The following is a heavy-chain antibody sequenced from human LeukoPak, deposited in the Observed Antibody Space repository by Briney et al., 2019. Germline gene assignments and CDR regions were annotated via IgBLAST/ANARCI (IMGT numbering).Heavy chain of an antibody. CDR3: ARSDTAMVLDY. V-gene: IGHV3-30-3*01. CDR1: GFTFSSYA. J-gene: IGHJ4*02. CDR2: ISYDGSNK. D-gene: IGHD5-18*01. Sequence: PGRSLRLSCAASGFTFSSYAMHWVRQAPGKGLEWVAVISYDGSNKYYADSVKGRFTISRDNSKNTLYLQMNSLRAEDTAVYYCARSDTAMVLDYWGQGTLVTVSS.